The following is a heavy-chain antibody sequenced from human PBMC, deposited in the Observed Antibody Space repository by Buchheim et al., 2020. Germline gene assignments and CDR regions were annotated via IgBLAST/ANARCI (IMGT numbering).Heavy chain of an antibody. CDR1: GYTFTRHA. D-gene: IGHD3-10*01. CDR2: INAGNDNT. V-gene: IGHV1-3*01. Sequence: QVQLVQSGAEVKKPGASVKVSCKASGYTFTRHAIHWVRQAPGQRLEWMGWINAGNDNTKYSQNFQGRVTITSDTSASTVHMELSSLRPEDTAIYYCARELDYFGSGTFKLLLYGMDVWGQGTT. J-gene: IGHJ6*02. CDR3: ARELDYFGSGTFKLLLYGMDV.